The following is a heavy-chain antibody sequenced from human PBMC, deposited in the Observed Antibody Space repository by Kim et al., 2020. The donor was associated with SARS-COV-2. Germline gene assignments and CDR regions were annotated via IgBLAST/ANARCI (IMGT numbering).Heavy chain of an antibody. Sequence: ASVKVSCKASGYTFTSYGISWVRQAPGQGLEGMGGISAYNGNTNYAQKLQGRVTMTTNTSPNTASMELRSLRSDDTAVYSWAVDSHYYGRSGYYGSNDAFDIWGQGTMVTVSS. CDR1: GYTFTSYG. CDR3: AVDSHYYGRSGYYGSNDAFDI. D-gene: IGHD3-22*01. CDR2: ISAYNGNT. J-gene: IGHJ3*02. V-gene: IGHV1-18*01.